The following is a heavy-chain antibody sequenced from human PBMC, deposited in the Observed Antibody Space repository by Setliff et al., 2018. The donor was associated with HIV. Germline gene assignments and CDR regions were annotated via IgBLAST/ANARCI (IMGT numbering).Heavy chain of an antibody. CDR1: GGSISSHY. V-gene: IGHV4-59*11. CDR2: MYYSGST. CDR3: ARSPVFRRYYDSSGYYFDY. J-gene: IGHJ4*02. Sequence: PSETLSLTCTVSGGSISSHYWSWIRQPPGKGLEWIGYMYYSGSTNYNPSLKSRVTISVDTSKNQFSLKLSSVTAADTAVYYCARSPVFRRYYDSSGYYFDYWGQGTLVTVS. D-gene: IGHD3-22*01.